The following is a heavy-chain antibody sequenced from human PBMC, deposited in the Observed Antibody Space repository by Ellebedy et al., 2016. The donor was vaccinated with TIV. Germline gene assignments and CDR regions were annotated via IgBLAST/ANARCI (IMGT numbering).Heavy chain of an antibody. D-gene: IGHD2-21*02. V-gene: IGHV3-30*18. CDR3: AKDEASYGDYSYYYYGVDV. Sequence: GGSLRLXXVASGFTFSQYGMHWVRQAPGKGLEWVAVMSHDGRDEYYADSVRGRFTISRDNSKNTLYLEMNGLRGEDTAIYYCAKDEASYGDYSYYYYGVDVWGQGTPVTVSS. CDR2: MSHDGRDE. J-gene: IGHJ6*02. CDR1: GFTFSQYG.